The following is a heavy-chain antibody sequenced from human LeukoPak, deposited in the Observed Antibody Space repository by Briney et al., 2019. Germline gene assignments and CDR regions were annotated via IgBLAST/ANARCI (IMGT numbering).Heavy chain of an antibody. D-gene: IGHD5-18*01. Sequence: ASVKVSCKASGYTFTGYYMHWVRQTPGQGLEWMGWINPNSGGTNYAQKFQGRVTMTRDTSISTAYMELSRLRSDDTAVYYCAMEGTAMVTGDYWGQGTLVTVSS. V-gene: IGHV1-2*02. CDR2: INPNSGGT. J-gene: IGHJ4*02. CDR1: GYTFTGYY. CDR3: AMEGTAMVTGDY.